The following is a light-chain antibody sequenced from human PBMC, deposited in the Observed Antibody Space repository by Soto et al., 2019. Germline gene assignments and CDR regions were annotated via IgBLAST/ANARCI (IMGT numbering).Light chain of an antibody. CDR2: EVS. V-gene: IGLV2-14*01. CDR1: SSDVGGYNY. CDR3: SSYTGSSNDV. J-gene: IGLJ1*01. Sequence: QSVLTQPASVSGSPGQSITISCTGTSSDVGGYNYVSWYQQHPGKAPKLMIYEVSNRPSGVSNRFSGSKSGNTASLTISGLQAEDEADYYCSSYTGSSNDVFGTGTRSPS.